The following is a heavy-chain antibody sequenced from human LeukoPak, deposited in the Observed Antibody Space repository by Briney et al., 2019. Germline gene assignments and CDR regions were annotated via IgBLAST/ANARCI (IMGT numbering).Heavy chain of an antibody. J-gene: IGHJ5*02. Sequence: GESLKISCKGSGYSFTSYWIGWVRQMPGKGLKWMGIIYPGDSDTRYSPSFQGQVTISADKSISTAYLQWSSLKASDTAMYYCARHSPMVRGVTLWFDPWGQGTLVTVSS. CDR1: GYSFTSYW. CDR3: ARHSPMVRGVTLWFDP. D-gene: IGHD3-10*01. V-gene: IGHV5-51*01. CDR2: IYPGDSDT.